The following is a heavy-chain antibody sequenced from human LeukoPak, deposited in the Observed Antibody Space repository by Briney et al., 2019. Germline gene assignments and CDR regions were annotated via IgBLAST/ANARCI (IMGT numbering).Heavy chain of an antibody. CDR3: AKEGTRYSSGWSHVDY. CDR2: ISWNSGSI. V-gene: IGHV3-9*01. J-gene: IGHJ4*02. D-gene: IGHD6-13*01. Sequence: GGSLRLSCAASGFTFDDYAMHWVRQAPGKGLEWVSGISWNSGSIGYADSVKGRFTISGDNAKNSLYLQMNSLRAEDTALYYCAKEGTRYSSGWSHVDYWGQGTLVTVSS. CDR1: GFTFDDYA.